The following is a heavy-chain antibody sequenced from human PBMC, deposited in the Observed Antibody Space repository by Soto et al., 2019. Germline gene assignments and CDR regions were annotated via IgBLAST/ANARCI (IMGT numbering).Heavy chain of an antibody. J-gene: IGHJ6*02. CDR2: INPNSGGT. V-gene: IGHV1-2*02. CDR1: GYTFTGYY. Sequence: ASVKVSCKASGYTFTGYYMHWVRQAPGQGLEWMGWINPNSGGTNYAQKFQGRVTMTRDTSISTAHMELSRLRSDDTAVYYCASPRVVDTYYYYYYGMDVWGQGTTVTVSS. D-gene: IGHD2-15*01. CDR3: ASPRVVDTYYYYYYGMDV.